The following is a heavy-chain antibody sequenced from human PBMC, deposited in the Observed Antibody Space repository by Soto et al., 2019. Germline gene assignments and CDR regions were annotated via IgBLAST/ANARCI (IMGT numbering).Heavy chain of an antibody. CDR1: GYTFPNYG. V-gene: IGHV1-18*01. D-gene: IGHD3-10*01. CDR2: ISAYKSNI. J-gene: IGHJ4*02. Sequence: QVQLVQSGAEVKKPGASVKVSCKASGYTFPNYGITWVRQAPGQGLEWMGWISAYKSNIKYAQKFQGRVTLTTDTSTSTAYMELRSLRSDDTAIYYCVRDLHGAGAYYPDFWGQGTLVTVSS. CDR3: VRDLHGAGAYYPDF.